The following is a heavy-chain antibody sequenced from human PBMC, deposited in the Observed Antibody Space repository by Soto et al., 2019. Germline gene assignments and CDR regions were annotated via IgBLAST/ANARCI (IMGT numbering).Heavy chain of an antibody. V-gene: IGHV4-61*01. CDR3: ARERSYIAVAEVDWFDP. J-gene: IGHJ5*02. CDR1: GGSVSSGSYY. D-gene: IGHD6-19*01. Sequence: PSETLSLTCTVSGGSVSSGSYYWSWIRQPPGKGLEWIGYIYYSGSTNYNPSLKSRVTISVDTSKNQFSLKLSSVTAADTAVYYCARERSYIAVAEVDWFDPWGQGTLVTVSS. CDR2: IYYSGST.